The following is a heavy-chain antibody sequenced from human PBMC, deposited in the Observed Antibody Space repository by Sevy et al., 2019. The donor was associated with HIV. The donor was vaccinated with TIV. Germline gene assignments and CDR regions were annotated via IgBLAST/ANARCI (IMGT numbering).Heavy chain of an antibody. Sequence: GESLKISCKGSGYSFTSYWIGWVRQMPGKGLEWLGFIYPGDSDTRYSPSFQGQVTISAAKSIATAYLRWSGLKASDTAMYYCAIPPGRVHGRPYWGQGTLVTVSS. CDR1: GYSFTSYW. CDR3: AIPPGRVHGRPY. V-gene: IGHV5-51*01. CDR2: IYPGDSDT. D-gene: IGHD3-10*01. J-gene: IGHJ4*02.